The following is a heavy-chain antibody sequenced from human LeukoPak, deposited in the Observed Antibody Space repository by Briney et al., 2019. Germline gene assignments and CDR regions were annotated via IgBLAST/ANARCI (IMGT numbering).Heavy chain of an antibody. V-gene: IGHV4-30-2*01. Sequence: PSQTLSLTCAASGGSISSGGYSWSWIRQPPGKGLEWIGYIYHSGSTYYNPSLKSRVTISVDRSKNQFSLKLSSVTAADTAVYYCARTYYYGPGPYFDYWGQGTLVTVSS. D-gene: IGHD3-10*01. J-gene: IGHJ4*02. CDR3: ARTYYYGPGPYFDY. CDR2: IYHSGST. CDR1: GGSISSGGYS.